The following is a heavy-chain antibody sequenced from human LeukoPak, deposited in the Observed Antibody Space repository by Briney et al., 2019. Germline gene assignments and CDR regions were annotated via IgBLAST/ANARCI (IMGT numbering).Heavy chain of an antibody. CDR1: GFTFSSYG. CDR2: ISYDGSNK. J-gene: IGHJ4*02. Sequence: PGRSLRLSCAVSGFTFSSYGIHWVRQAPAKGLEWVAVISYDGSNKNYADAVKGRFTISRDNAKNTLYLQMNSLRAEDTAVYYCAKEKDRYSSSWSHFDYWGQGTLVTVSS. D-gene: IGHD6-13*01. CDR3: AKEKDRYSSSWSHFDY. V-gene: IGHV3-30*18.